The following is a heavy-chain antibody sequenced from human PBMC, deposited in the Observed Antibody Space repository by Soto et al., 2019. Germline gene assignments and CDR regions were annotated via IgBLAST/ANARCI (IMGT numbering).Heavy chain of an antibody. V-gene: IGHV1-69*02. Sequence: SVKVSCKASGGTFSSYTISWVRQAPGQGLEWMGRIIPILGIANYAQKFQGRVTITADKSTSTAYMELSSLRSEDTAVYYCARWVEYCSGGSCHAIDPWGQGTLVTVSS. J-gene: IGHJ5*02. CDR2: IIPILGIA. CDR1: GGTFSSYT. CDR3: ARWVEYCSGGSCHAIDP. D-gene: IGHD2-15*01.